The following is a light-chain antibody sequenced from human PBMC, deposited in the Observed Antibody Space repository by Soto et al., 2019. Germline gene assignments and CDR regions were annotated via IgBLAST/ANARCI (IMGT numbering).Light chain of an antibody. CDR3: MQALQTMFT. Sequence: PVSCPAPLEGRAPISGRSIKTPRHGNGSNFLDWYLQKPGQSPQLLIYLGSNRASGVPDRFSGSGSGTDFTLKISRVEAEDVGVYYCMQALQTMFTFGQGTKLEI. CDR2: LGS. CDR1: KTPRHGNGSNF. J-gene: IGKJ2*01. V-gene: IGKV2-28*01.